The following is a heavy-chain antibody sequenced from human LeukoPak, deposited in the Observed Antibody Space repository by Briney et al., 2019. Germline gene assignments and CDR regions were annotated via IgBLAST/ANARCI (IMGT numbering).Heavy chain of an antibody. V-gene: IGHV3-23*01. CDR3: AKDGIVGATCTYFDY. Sequence: GGSLRLSCAASGFTFSSYAMSWVRQAPGKGLEWVSVISGSGGGTYYADSVKGRFTISRDNSKNTLYLQMNSLRAEDTAVYYCAKDGIVGATCTYFDYWGRGTLVTVSS. J-gene: IGHJ4*02. CDR2: ISGSGGGT. CDR1: GFTFSSYA. D-gene: IGHD1-26*01.